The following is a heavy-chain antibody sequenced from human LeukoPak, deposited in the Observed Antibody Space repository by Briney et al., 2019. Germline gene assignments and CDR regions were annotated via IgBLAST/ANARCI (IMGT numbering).Heavy chain of an antibody. CDR1: GFTFSSYW. V-gene: IGHV3-7*01. D-gene: IGHD1-14*01. CDR3: ARLPGTSHFDY. CDR2: IKQDGSER. Sequence: PGGSLRLSCAASGFTFSSYWMTWVRQVPGKGLEWVANIKQDGSERNYLDSVKGRFTISRDNAKNSLYLQMNSLRAEDTAVYYCARLPGTSHFDYWGQGTLVTVSS. J-gene: IGHJ4*02.